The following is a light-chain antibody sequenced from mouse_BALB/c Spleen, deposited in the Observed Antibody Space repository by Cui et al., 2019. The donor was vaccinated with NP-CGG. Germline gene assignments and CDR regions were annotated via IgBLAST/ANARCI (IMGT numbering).Light chain of an antibody. CDR3: ALWYSNHWV. Sequence: HAVVTLESALTTSPAETVTLTCRSSTRAVTTSNYANWVQEKPDHLFTGLIGGTNNRAPGVPARFSGSLIGDRAALTITGAQTEDEAIYFCALWYSNHWVFGGGTKLTVL. CDR1: TRAVTTSNY. CDR2: GTN. J-gene: IGLJ1*01. V-gene: IGLV1*01.